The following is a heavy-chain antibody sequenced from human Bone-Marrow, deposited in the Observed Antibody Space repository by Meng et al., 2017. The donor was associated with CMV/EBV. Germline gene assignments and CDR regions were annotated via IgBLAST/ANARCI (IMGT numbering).Heavy chain of an antibody. D-gene: IGHD2-21*01. V-gene: IGHV3-30-3*01. CDR3: ARDIVVVIAIIFDY. CDR1: GFTFSSYA. J-gene: IGHJ4*02. Sequence: GESLKISCAASGFTFSSYAMHWVRQAPGKGLEWVAVISYDGSNKYYADSVKGRFTISRDNSKNTLYLQMNSLRAEDTAVYYCARDIVVVIAIIFDYWGQGTLVTVSS. CDR2: ISYDGSNK.